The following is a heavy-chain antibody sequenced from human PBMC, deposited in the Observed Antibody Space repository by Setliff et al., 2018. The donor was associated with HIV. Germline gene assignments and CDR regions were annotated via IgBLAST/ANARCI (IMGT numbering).Heavy chain of an antibody. CDR3: ARTGYAFDV. CDR2: IHVSGST. V-gene: IGHV4-59*08. J-gene: IGHJ3*01. Sequence: SETLSLTCTVSGGSMNASHWSWIRQSPGKGPEWIAYIHVSGSTYFSPSLSSRVTISIDTSNNQFSLRLSSVTAADTAVYYCARTGYAFDVWGLGTMVTVSS. CDR1: GGSMNASH.